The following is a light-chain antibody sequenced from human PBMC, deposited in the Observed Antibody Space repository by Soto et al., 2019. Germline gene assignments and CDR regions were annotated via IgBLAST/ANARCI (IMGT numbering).Light chain of an antibody. CDR1: SSDVGGYNH. CDR2: EVT. Sequence: QSALTQPASVSGSPGPSITISCTGTSSDVGGYNHVSWYQQHPGKAPKVMIYEVTNRPSGVSNRFSGSKSGNTASLTISGLQAEDEADYYCSSYTSSTTRVFGGGTKLTVL. CDR3: SSYTSSTTRV. V-gene: IGLV2-14*01. J-gene: IGLJ3*02.